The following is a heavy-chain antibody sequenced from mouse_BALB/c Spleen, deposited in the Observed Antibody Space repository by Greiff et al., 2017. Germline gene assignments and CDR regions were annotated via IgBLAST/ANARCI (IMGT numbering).Heavy chain of an antibody. V-gene: IGHV5-17*02. CDR2: ISSGSSTI. CDR3: ARSRGNYPYWYFDV. J-gene: IGHJ1*01. CDR1: GFTFSSFG. Sequence: EVKVVESGGGLVQPGGSRKLSCAASGFTFSSFGMHWVRQAPEKGLEWVAYISSGSSTIYYADTVKGRFTISRDNPKNTLFLQMTSLRSEDTAMYYCARSRGNYPYWYFDVWGAGTTVTVSS. D-gene: IGHD2-1*01.